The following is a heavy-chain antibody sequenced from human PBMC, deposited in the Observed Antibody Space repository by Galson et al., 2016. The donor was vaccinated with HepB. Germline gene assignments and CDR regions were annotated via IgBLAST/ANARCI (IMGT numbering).Heavy chain of an antibody. J-gene: IGHJ3*02. Sequence: SVKVSCKASGYTFTNYAIHWVRQAPGQRLEWMGWINAGNGNTKYSQKFQGRVTNTRDTSASTAYMELSSLRSEDTAVYYCARDLISGYSYGSAPEEAFDIWGQGTMITVSS. CDR3: ARDLISGYSYGSAPEEAFDI. D-gene: IGHD5-18*01. V-gene: IGHV1-3*01. CDR2: INAGNGNT. CDR1: GYTFTNYA.